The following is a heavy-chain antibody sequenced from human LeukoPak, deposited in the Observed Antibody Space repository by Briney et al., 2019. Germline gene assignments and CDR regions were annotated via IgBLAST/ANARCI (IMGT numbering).Heavy chain of an antibody. CDR2: MNPNSGNT. J-gene: IGHJ5*02. CDR3: ARGSGAFRRNYWFDP. Sequence: ASVKVSCKASGYTFTSYGINWVRQATGQELEWMGWMNPNSGNTGYAQKFQGRVTMTRNTSISTAYMELSSLRSEDTAVYYCARGSGAFRRNYWFDPWGQGTLVTVSS. CDR1: GYTFTSYG. V-gene: IGHV1-8*02. D-gene: IGHD1-1*01.